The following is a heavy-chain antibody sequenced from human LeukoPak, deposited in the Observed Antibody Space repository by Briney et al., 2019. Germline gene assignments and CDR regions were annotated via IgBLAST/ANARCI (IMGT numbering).Heavy chain of an antibody. CDR3: ARDGAYDSSGYYGAYFDY. D-gene: IGHD3-22*01. V-gene: IGHV1-46*01. CDR2: INPSGGST. CDR1: GYTFTSYY. J-gene: IGHJ4*02. Sequence: ASVKVSCKASGYTFTSYYMHWVRQAPGQGLEWMGIINPSGGSTSYAQKFRGRVTMTRDMSTSTVYMELSSLRSEDTAVYYCARDGAYDSSGYYGAYFDYWGQGTLVTVSS.